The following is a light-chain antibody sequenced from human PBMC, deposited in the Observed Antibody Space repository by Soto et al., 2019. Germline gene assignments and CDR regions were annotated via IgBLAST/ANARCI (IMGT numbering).Light chain of an antibody. J-gene: IGLJ2*01. CDR3: SSYTSISVV. V-gene: IGLV2-14*01. CDR2: DVS. CDR1: SSDIGAYNY. Sequence: QSALTQPASVSGSPGQSITISCTRTSSDIGAYNYVSWYQQHPGKAPKLMIYDVSNRPSGVSNRFSGSKSGNTASLTISGLQAEDEADYYCSSYTSISVVFGGGTKLTVL.